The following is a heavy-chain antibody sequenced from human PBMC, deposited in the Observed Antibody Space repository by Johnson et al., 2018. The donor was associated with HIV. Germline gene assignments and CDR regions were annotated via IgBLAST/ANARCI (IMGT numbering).Heavy chain of an antibody. CDR2: ISFDGANT. Sequence: QEQLVESGGGVVQPERSLRLSCSASAFTFSRHAMHWVRQAPGKGLEWVAVISFDGANTYYADSVKGRFTISRDNSKNTLYLQMNSLRVEDTAVYYCARINVDTTFYRAFDIWGQGTMVTVSS. CDR1: AFTFSRHA. V-gene: IGHV3-30*04. CDR3: ARINVDTTFYRAFDI. J-gene: IGHJ3*02. D-gene: IGHD5-18*01.